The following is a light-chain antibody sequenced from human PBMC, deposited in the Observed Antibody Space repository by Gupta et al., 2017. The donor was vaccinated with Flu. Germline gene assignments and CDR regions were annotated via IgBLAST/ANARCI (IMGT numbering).Light chain of an antibody. CDR3: AARDYSRNGWV. J-gene: IGLJ3*02. V-gene: IGLV1-44*01. Sequence: RVTSSCSGSSSNIGNNSVNWYQRRPVATPKLLMYSNSRRHSGVPARFSGAKSATTAAVANSRLRADDAADYYCAARDYSRNGWVFGGGTKPTVL. CDR1: SSNIGNNS. CDR2: SNS.